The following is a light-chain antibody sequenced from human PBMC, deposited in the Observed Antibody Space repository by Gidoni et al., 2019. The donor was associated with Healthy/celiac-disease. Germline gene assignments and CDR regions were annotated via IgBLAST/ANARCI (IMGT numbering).Light chain of an antibody. CDR3: QQYNNWPPRSA. Sequence: EIVMTQSPATLSVSPGERATLSCRASQSVSSNLAWYQQKPGQAPRLLIYGASTRATGIPARFSGSGSGTEFTLTISSLQSEDFAVYYCQQYNNWPPRSAFXXXTRLEIK. CDR2: GAS. V-gene: IGKV3-15*01. CDR1: QSVSSN. J-gene: IGKJ5*01.